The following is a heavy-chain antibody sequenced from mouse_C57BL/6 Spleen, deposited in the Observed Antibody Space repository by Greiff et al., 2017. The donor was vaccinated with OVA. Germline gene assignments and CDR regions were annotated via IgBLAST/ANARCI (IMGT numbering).Heavy chain of an antibody. D-gene: IGHD2-12*01. CDR2: IDPSDSYT. J-gene: IGHJ4*01. V-gene: IGHV1-69*01. Sequence: QVQLQQPGAELVMPGASVKLSCKASGYTFTSYWMHWVKQRPGQGLEWIGEIDPSDSYTNYNQKFKGKSTLTVDKSSSTAYMQLSSLTSEDSAVYYCARRRCYDDAMDYWGQGTSVTVSS. CDR1: GYTFTSYW. CDR3: ARRRCYDDAMDY.